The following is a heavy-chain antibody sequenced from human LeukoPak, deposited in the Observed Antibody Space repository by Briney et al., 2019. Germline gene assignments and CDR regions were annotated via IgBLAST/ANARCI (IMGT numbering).Heavy chain of an antibody. CDR2: ISAYNGNT. Sequence: AASVKVSCKASGYTFTSYSISWVRQAPGQGLEWMGWISAYNGNTGYAQKFQGRVTITRNTSISTAYMELSSLRSDDTAVHYCARGGVGGYNRRGARSGSDYWGQGTLVTVSS. J-gene: IGHJ4*02. V-gene: IGHV1-8*03. CDR1: GYTFTSYS. CDR3: ARGGVGGYNRRGARSGSDY. D-gene: IGHD5-24*01.